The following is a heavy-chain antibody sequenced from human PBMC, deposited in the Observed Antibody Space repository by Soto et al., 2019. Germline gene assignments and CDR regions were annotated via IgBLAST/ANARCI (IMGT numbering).Heavy chain of an antibody. Sequence: QVQLQESGPGLVKPSQTLSLTCTVSGGSISSGGYYWSWIRQHPGKGLEWIGYIYYSGSTYYNPSLKSRVTISVDTSKNQFSLKLSSVTAADTAVYYCARGPDYYDSSGYRLGWFDPWGQGTLVTVSS. CDR1: GGSISSGGYY. J-gene: IGHJ5*02. D-gene: IGHD3-22*01. V-gene: IGHV4-31*03. CDR2: IYYSGST. CDR3: ARGPDYYDSSGYRLGWFDP.